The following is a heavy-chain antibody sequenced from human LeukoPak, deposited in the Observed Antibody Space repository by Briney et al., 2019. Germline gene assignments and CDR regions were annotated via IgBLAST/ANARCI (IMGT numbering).Heavy chain of an antibody. CDR2: ISGSGGST. CDR3: AKGGGYNWNYGHY. CDR1: GFTFSSYA. Sequence: GGALRLSCAAPGFTFSSYAMSWVRQAPGKGLEWVSAISGSGGSTYYADSVKGRFTISRDNSKNTLYLQMNSLRAEDTAVYYCAKGGGYNWNYGHYWGQGTLVTVSS. D-gene: IGHD1-7*01. J-gene: IGHJ4*02. V-gene: IGHV3-23*01.